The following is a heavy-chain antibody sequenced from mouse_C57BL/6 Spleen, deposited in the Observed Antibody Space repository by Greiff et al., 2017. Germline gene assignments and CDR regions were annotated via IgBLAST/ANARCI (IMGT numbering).Heavy chain of an antibody. Sequence: DVKLQESGPELVKPGASVKISCKASGYSFTGYYMHWVKQSHGNILDWIGYIYPYNGVSSYNQKFKGKATVTVDKSSSTAYMELRSLTSEDSAVYYCARRDYCNPFAYWGQVTLVTVSA. V-gene: IGHV1-31*01. CDR2: IYPYNGVS. CDR3: ARRDYCNPFAY. CDR1: GYSFTGYY. J-gene: IGHJ3*01. D-gene: IGHD2-1*01.